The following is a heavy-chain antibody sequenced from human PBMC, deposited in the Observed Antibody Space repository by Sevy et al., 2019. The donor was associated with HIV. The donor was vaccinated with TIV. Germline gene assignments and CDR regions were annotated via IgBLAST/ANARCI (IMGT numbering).Heavy chain of an antibody. V-gene: IGHV3-23*01. Sequence: GGSLRLSCAASGFTFNNYAMSWVRQAPGKGLEGKGLEWVSTISGGGGGTYYADSVRGRFTISRDNSKNTLYLQVNSLRAEDTAVYYCARDHDFWSGYYMDVWGQGTTVTVSS. J-gene: IGHJ6*02. CDR3: ARDHDFWSGYYMDV. CDR2: ISGGGGGT. CDR1: GFTFNNYA. D-gene: IGHD3-3*01.